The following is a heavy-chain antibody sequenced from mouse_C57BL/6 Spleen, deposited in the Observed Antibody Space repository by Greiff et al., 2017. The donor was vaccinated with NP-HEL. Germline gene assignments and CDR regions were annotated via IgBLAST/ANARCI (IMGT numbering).Heavy chain of an antibody. Sequence: EVKVEESGEGLVKPGGSLKLSCAASGFTFSSYAMSWVRQTPEKRLEWVAYISSGGDYIYYADTVKGRFTISRDNARNTLYLQMSSLKSEDTAMYYCTSHYYGSSYDWYFDVWGTGTTVTVSS. CDR2: ISSGGDYI. D-gene: IGHD1-1*01. CDR1: GFTFSSYA. CDR3: TSHYYGSSYDWYFDV. V-gene: IGHV5-9-1*02. J-gene: IGHJ1*03.